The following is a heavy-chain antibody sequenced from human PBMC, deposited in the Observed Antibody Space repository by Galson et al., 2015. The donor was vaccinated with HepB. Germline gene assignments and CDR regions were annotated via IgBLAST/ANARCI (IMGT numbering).Heavy chain of an antibody. J-gene: IGHJ5*02. V-gene: IGHV3-7*01. CDR3: ARGSPLGQNWFDP. Sequence: SLRLSCAGSGFTFSSYWMSWVRQAPGKGLEWVANIKQDGSEKNYVDSVKGRFTISRDNAKNSLSLQMNSLRAEDTAVYYCARGSPLGQNWFDPWGQGTLVTVSS. D-gene: IGHD3-16*01. CDR1: GFTFSSYW. CDR2: IKQDGSEK.